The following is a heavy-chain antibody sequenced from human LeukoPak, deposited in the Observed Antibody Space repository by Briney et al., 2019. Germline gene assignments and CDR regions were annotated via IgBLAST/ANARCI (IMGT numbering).Heavy chain of an antibody. D-gene: IGHD4-11*01. CDR3: AREPFYSNYFDY. CDR2: ISSSGSTI. V-gene: IGHV3-11*04. CDR1: GFTFSDYY. Sequence: GGSLRLSCAASGFTFSDYYMSWIRQAPGKGLEWVSYISSSGSTIYYADSVKGRFTISRDNVKNSLYLQMNSLRAEDTAVYYCAREPFYSNYFDYWGQGTLVTVSS. J-gene: IGHJ4*02.